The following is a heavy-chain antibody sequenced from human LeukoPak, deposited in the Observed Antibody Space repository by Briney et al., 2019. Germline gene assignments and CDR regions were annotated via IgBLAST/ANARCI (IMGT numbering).Heavy chain of an antibody. CDR1: GFTFSSYA. CDR2: IKQDGSEK. V-gene: IGHV3-7*01. CDR3: ARHNYGGNPLYYYYYGMDV. D-gene: IGHD4-23*01. J-gene: IGHJ6*02. Sequence: TGGSLRLSCAASGFTFSSYAMSWVRQAPGKGLEWVANIKQDGSEKYYVDSVKGRFTISRDNAKNSLYLQMNSLRAEDTAVYYCARHNYGGNPLYYYYYGMDVWGQGTTVTVSS.